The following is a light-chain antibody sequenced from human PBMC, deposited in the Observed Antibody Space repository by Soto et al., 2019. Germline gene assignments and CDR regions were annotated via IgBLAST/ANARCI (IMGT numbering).Light chain of an antibody. Sequence: QSALTQPPSASGSPGHSVTISCTGTSSDVGGYNYVSWYQQHPGKAPKLMIYEVSKRPSGVPDRFSGSKSGNTASLTVSGLQAEDEADYYCSSYAGSNNFDVVFGGGTKVTVL. V-gene: IGLV2-8*01. CDR2: EVS. CDR3: SSYAGSNNFDVV. CDR1: SSDVGGYNY. J-gene: IGLJ2*01.